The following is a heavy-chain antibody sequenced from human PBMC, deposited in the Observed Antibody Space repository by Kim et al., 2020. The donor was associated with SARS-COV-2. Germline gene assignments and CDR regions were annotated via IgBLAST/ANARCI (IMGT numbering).Heavy chain of an antibody. D-gene: IGHD3-10*01. CDR1: GFTFTTAW. V-gene: IGHV3-15*01. CDR3: TVLGGSGSYFTSNN. CDR2: FKGKTDGATT. J-gene: IGHJ4*02. Sequence: GGSLRLSCAASGFTFTTAWMSWVRQAPGKGLECVALFKGKTDGATTDYAAPVKGRFTISRDESKNTLYLQMNSPQTEDTALYYCTVLGGSGSYFTSNNWGQGTLLTVSS.